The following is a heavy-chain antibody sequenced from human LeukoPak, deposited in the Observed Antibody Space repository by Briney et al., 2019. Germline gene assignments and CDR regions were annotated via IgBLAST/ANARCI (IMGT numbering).Heavy chain of an antibody. CDR3: ARVGRVSIYPSYMDV. CDR1: GFTFSTFP. CDR2: ISDDGRDI. J-gene: IGHJ6*03. D-gene: IGHD6-6*01. V-gene: IGHV3-30*04. Sequence: GTSLRLSCEASGFTFSTFPMHWVRQTPDKGLGWVAVISDDGRDIYYADSVKGRFTISRDNSKNTLYLQMNSLSPEDTAVVYCARVGRVSIYPSYMDVWGKGTTVTVSS.